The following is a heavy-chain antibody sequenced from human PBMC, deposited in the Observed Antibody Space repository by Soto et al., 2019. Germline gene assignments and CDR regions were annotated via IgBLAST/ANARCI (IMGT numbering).Heavy chain of an antibody. CDR2: VSGSGGAA. D-gene: IGHD3-3*01. CDR3: AKGWSSSAWDSHYFAS. CDR1: GFTFSNYA. V-gene: IGHV3-23*01. Sequence: EVQLLESGGGLVQPGGSLRLSCAASGFTFSNYAMRWVRQAPGKGLEWVAAVSGSGGAAYYADSVKGRFTISRDNANNSLSPAMNTLSADGSAVYYCAKGWSSSAWDSHYFASWGQGIRVTVSS. J-gene: IGHJ4*02.